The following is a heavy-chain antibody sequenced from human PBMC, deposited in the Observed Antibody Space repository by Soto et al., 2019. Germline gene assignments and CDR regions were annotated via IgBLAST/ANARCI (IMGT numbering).Heavy chain of an antibody. J-gene: IGHJ6*02. CDR1: GGIFSSYT. V-gene: IGHV1-69*01. CDR2: IIPIFGSA. CDR3: ARMSNTGMGTTRYYGMDV. Sequence: QVQLLQSGAEVKKPGSSVKVSCKASGGIFSSYTINWLRQAPGQGLEWLGWIIPIFGSANYAQKLEGSVTITVDESTSTAYMELSSLRSENLAVYYCARMSNTGMGTTRYYGMDVWGQGTTVTVSS. D-gene: IGHD5-18*01.